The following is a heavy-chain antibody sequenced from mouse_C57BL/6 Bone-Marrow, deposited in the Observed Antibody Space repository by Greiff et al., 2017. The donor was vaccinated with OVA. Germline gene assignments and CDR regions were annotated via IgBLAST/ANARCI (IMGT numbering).Heavy chain of an antibody. D-gene: IGHD4-1*01. V-gene: IGHV7-3*01. CDR2: IRNKANGYTT. Sequence: EVQRVESGGGLVQPGGSLSLSCAASGFTFTDYYMSWVRQPPGKALEWLGFIRNKANGYTTEYSASVKGRVTISRDNSQSILYLQMNALRAEDSATYYCARSNWGDYWGQGTTRTVSS. J-gene: IGHJ2*01. CDR1: GFTFTDYY. CDR3: ARSNWGDY.